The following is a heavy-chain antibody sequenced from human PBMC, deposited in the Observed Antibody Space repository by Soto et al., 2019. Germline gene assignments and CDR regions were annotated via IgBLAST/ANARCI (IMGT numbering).Heavy chain of an antibody. Sequence: QLQLQESGSGLVKPSQTLSLTCAVSGGSISSGGYSWSWFRQPPGKGLEWIGYIYHSGSTYYNPSLKSRVTISVDRSKNQFSLKLSSVTAADTAVYYCARASMITFGGVIVIDAFDIWGQGTMVTVSS. D-gene: IGHD3-16*02. J-gene: IGHJ3*02. V-gene: IGHV4-30-2*01. CDR2: IYHSGST. CDR3: ARASMITFGGVIVIDAFDI. CDR1: GGSISSGGYS.